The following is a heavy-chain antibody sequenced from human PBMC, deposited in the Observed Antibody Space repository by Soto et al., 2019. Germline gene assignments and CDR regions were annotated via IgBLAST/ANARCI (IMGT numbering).Heavy chain of an antibody. V-gene: IGHV3-23*01. CDR3: AKVFQLRYFDWLLPPTFDY. D-gene: IGHD3-9*01. Sequence: GGSLRLSCAASGFTFSSYAMSWVRQAPGKGLEWVSAISGSGGSTYYADSVKGRFTISRDNSKNTLYLQMNSLRAEDTAVYYCAKVFQLRYFDWLLPPTFDYWGQGTLVTVSS. CDR2: ISGSGGST. CDR1: GFTFSSYA. J-gene: IGHJ4*02.